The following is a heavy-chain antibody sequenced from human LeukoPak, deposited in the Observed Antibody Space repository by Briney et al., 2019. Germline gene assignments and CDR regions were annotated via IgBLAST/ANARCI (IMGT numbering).Heavy chain of an antibody. D-gene: IGHD3-16*02. J-gene: IGHJ4*02. Sequence: GGSLRLSCVASGFTFSGSAMHWVRQASGKGLEWVGRIRSKANSYATAYAASVKGRFTISRDDSKNTAYLQMNSLKTEDTAVYYCTTKTLRLGELSFQIDYWGQGTLVTVSS. CDR3: TTKTLRLGELSFQIDY. CDR1: GFTFSGSA. CDR2: IRSKANSYAT. V-gene: IGHV3-73*01.